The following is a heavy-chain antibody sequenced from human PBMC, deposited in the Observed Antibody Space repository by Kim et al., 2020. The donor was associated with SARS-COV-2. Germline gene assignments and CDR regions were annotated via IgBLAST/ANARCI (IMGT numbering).Heavy chain of an antibody. V-gene: IGHV6-1*01. CDR1: GDSVSSKSAA. D-gene: IGHD3-10*01. Sequence: SQTLSLTCAISGDSVSSKSAAWNWIRQSPSRGLEWLGRTYYMSKWYNDYAVSVKSRITINPDTSKNQFSLQLNSVTPEDTAVYYCARHSYNTTWRVLDYWGQGTLVTVSS. CDR3: ARHSYNTTWRVLDY. CDR2: TYYMSKWYN. J-gene: IGHJ4*02.